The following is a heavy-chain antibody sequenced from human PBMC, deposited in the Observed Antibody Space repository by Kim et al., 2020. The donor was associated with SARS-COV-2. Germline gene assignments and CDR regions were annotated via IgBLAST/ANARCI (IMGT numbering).Heavy chain of an antibody. CDR2: ISSSSSYI. V-gene: IGHV3-21*01. J-gene: IGHJ6*02. Sequence: GGSLRLSCAASGFTFSSYSMNWVRQAPGKGLEWVSSISSSSSYIYYADSVKGRFTISRDNAKNSLYLQMNSLRAEDTAVYYCARDRRTTVVTPKYGMDVWGQGTTVTVSS. CDR1: GFTFSSYS. D-gene: IGHD4-17*01. CDR3: ARDRRTTVVTPKYGMDV.